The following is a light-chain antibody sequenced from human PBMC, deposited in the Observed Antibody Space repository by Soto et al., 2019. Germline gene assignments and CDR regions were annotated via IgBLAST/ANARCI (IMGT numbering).Light chain of an antibody. CDR1: SSDVGSYNL. CDR3: CSYAGSSTEA. Sequence: QSALTQPASVSGSPGQSITISCTGTSSDVGSYNLVSWYQPHPGKAPKLMIYEGSKRPSGVSNRFSGSKSGNTASLTISGLQAEDEADYYCCSYAGSSTEAFGTGTKLTV. J-gene: IGLJ1*01. CDR2: EGS. V-gene: IGLV2-23*01.